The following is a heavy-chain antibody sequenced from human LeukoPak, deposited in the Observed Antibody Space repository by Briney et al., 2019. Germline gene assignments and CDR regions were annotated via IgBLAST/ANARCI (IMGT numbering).Heavy chain of an antibody. J-gene: IGHJ5*02. CDR2: INPNSGGT. CDR3: ARDQVDP. V-gene: IGHV1-2*02. Sequence: ASVKVSCKASVYTFTGYYMHWLRQAPGQGLEWMGWINPNSGGTNYAQKVQGRVTMTRDTSISTAYMELSRLRSDDTAVYYCARDQVDPWGQGTLVTVSS. CDR1: VYTFTGYY.